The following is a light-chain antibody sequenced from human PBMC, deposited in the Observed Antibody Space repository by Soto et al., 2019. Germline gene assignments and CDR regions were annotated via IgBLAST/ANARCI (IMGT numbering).Light chain of an antibody. CDR3: QPYNSYS. J-gene: IGKJ1*01. V-gene: IGKV1-5*01. CDR2: HAS. CDR1: QSISNW. Sequence: IQMTQSPSTLAASVGDRVTITCRASQSISNWLAWYQQKPRTAPKLLIYHASTLESGVPSRFSGSGSGTEFTLTISSLQPDDFATYYCQPYNSYSFGQGTKVDI.